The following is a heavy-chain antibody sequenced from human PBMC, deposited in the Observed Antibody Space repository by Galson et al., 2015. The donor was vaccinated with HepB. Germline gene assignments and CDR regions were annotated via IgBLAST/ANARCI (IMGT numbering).Heavy chain of an antibody. CDR2: INPNSGGT. V-gene: IGHV1-2*02. J-gene: IGHJ5*01. CDR1: GYTFTGYY. Sequence: SVKVSCKASGYTFTGYYMHWVRQAPGQGLEWMGWINPNSGGTNYAQKFQGRVTMTRDTSISTAYMELSRLRSDDTAVYYCARGRKYQLLLGWFDPWGQGTLVTVSS. CDR3: ARGRKYQLLLGWFDP. D-gene: IGHD2-2*01.